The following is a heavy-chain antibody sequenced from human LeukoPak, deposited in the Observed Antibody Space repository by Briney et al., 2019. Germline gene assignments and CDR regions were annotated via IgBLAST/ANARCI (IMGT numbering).Heavy chain of an antibody. CDR2: IYYSGST. CDR3: GRRVSWSSSGTTNYFDY. V-gene: IGHV4-39*01. D-gene: IGHD1-7*01. Sequence: SETLSLTCTVSGVSISSSSYYWGWIRQPPGKGLEWIGSIYYSGSTYYNPSLKSRVTISVDTSKNQFSLKLSSVTAADTAVYYCGRRVSWSSSGTTNYFDYWGQGTLVTVSS. J-gene: IGHJ4*02. CDR1: GVSISSSSYY.